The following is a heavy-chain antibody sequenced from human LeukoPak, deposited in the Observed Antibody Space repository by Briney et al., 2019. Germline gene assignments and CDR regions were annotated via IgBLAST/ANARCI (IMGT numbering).Heavy chain of an antibody. J-gene: IGHJ6*02. Sequence: PSETLSLTCTVSGGSISGNYWTWTRQPPGKGQEWIGQIHYRGKADYNPSLRSRIIISVDTSKNKMFLRLSSVTAADTAVYYCARFGIDYDMDVWGQGTKVTVSS. CDR2: IHYRGKA. D-gene: IGHD3-16*01. CDR1: GGSISGNY. V-gene: IGHV4-59*01. CDR3: ARFGIDYDMDV.